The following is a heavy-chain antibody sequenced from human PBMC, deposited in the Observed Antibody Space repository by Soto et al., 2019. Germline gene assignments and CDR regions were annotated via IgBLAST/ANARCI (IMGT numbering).Heavy chain of an antibody. CDR2: IIPILGIA. CDR1: GGTFSSYT. J-gene: IGHJ5*02. D-gene: IGHD2-15*01. V-gene: IGHV1-69*08. CDR3: ARERGARGYCSGGSCYNWFDP. Sequence: QVQLVQSGAEVKKPGSSVKVSCKASGGTFSSYTISWVRQAPGQGLEWMGRIIPILGIANYAQKFQGRVTITADKSTSTAYMELSSLRSEDTAVYYCARERGARGYCSGGSCYNWFDPWGQGTLVTVSS.